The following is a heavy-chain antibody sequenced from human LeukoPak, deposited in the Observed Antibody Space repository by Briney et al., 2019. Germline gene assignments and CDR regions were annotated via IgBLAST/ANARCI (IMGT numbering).Heavy chain of an antibody. Sequence: GGSLRLSCAASGFTFSSFGMSWVRKAPGKGLEWVSAISSTGGTAYYADSVKGRFTISRDNSKNTLYLQMNSLRAEDTAVYYCARALYDSSGYYFDYWGQGTLVTVSS. J-gene: IGHJ4*02. V-gene: IGHV3-23*01. CDR1: GFTFSSFG. CDR3: ARALYDSSGYYFDY. CDR2: ISSTGGTA. D-gene: IGHD3-22*01.